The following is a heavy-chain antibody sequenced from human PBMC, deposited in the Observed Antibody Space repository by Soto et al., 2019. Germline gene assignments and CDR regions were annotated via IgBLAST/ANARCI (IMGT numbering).Heavy chain of an antibody. V-gene: IGHV2-5*02. D-gene: IGHD2-2*01. CDR3: AHAYGGTSWPNDAFDV. J-gene: IGHJ3*01. CDR2: IYWDDDK. CDR1: GFSLSADGVG. Sequence: QITLKESGPTLVKPTQTLTLTCTFSGFSLSADGVGVGWIRQPPGKALEWLALIYWDDDKRYRPSLKSRLTTTKXTXKXXVVLTITNMDPVDTATYYCAHAYGGTSWPNDAFDVWGQGTVVTVSS.